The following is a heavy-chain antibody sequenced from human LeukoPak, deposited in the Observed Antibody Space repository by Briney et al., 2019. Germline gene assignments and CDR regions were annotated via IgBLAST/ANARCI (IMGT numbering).Heavy chain of an antibody. CDR2: ISWNSGSI. CDR3: AKGEWGPHYYYYYGMDV. D-gene: IGHD3-3*01. Sequence: PGGSLRLSCAASGFTFDDYAMHWVRQAPGKCLEWVSGISWNSGSIGYADSVKGRFTISRDNAKNSLYLQMNSLRAEDTALYYCAKGEWGPHYYYYYGMDVWGQGTTATVSS. J-gene: IGHJ6*02. CDR1: GFTFDDYA. V-gene: IGHV3-9*01.